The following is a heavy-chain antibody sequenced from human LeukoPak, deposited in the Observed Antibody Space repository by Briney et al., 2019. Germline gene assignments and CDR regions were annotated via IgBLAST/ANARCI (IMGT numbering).Heavy chain of an antibody. D-gene: IGHD5-18*01. CDR1: GFTFSRFG. CDR3: ARHYGYNYGYAGY. V-gene: IGHV3-48*02. Sequence: GGSLRLSCAASGFTFSRFGMNWVRQAPGKGLEWISYISSSSSAIYYADSVKGRFTISRDNAKNSLYLQMSSLRDEDTAVYYCARHYGYNYGYAGYWGPGTLVTVSS. CDR2: ISSSSSAI. J-gene: IGHJ4*02.